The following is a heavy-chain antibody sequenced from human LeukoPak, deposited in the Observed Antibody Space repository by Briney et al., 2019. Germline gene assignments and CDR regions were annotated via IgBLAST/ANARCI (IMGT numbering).Heavy chain of an antibody. CDR1: GFTFSSYA. CDR2: ISYDGSNK. D-gene: IGHD2-2*01. V-gene: IGHV3-30-3*01. CDR3: VNLGYCTTSSCQP. Sequence: PGGSLRLSCAASGFTFSSYAMHWVRQAPGKGLEWVAVISYDGSNKYYADSVKGRFTISRDNAKNTLYLQMNSLRVEDTAVYYCVNLGYCTTSSCQPWGQGTLVTVSS. J-gene: IGHJ4*02.